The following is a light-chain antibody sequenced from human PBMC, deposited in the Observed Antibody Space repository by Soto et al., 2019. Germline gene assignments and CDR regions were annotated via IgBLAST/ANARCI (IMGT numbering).Light chain of an antibody. CDR1: QSVSNNY. Sequence: LLAHSPSTLSLSPGERATLSCRASQSVSNNYLAWYQQKPGQAPRLLIYGASNRATGIPDRFSGSGSGTDFTLTISRLEPEDSAVYYCKRYGSSGTFGQGTKVDIK. V-gene: IGKV3-20*01. CDR2: GAS. CDR3: KRYGSSGT. J-gene: IGKJ1*01.